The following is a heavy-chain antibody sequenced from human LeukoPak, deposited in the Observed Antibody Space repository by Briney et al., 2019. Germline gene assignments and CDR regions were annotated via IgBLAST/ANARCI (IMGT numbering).Heavy chain of an antibody. J-gene: IGHJ4*02. D-gene: IGHD6-13*01. Sequence: GGSLRLSCAASGFTFSSYSMNWVRQAPGKGLEWVSSISSSSSYIYYADSVKGRFIISRDNAKKSLFLQMNSLRAEDTAVYYCATLASSLYWGQGTLVTVSS. CDR2: ISSSSSYI. V-gene: IGHV3-21*01. CDR1: GFTFSSYS. CDR3: ATLASSLY.